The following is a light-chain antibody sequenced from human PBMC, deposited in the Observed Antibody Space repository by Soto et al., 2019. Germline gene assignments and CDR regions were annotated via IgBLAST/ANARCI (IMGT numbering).Light chain of an antibody. V-gene: IGLV2-11*01. CDR1: SSDVGGYNY. J-gene: IGLJ1*01. Sequence: QSVLAQPRSVSGSPEQSVTISCTGTSSDVGGYNYVSWYQQHPGKAPRLMIYDVSERPPGVPDRFSGSKSGNTASLTISGLQAEDEADNYCCPKAASYTFYVFGPGTKVTDL. CDR2: DVS. CDR3: CPKAASYTFYV.